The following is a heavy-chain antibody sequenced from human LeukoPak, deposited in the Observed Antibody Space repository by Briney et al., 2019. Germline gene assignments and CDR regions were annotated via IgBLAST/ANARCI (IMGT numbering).Heavy chain of an antibody. CDR2: VNQGGSET. J-gene: IGHJ6*04. CDR1: GFTFNTYW. D-gene: IGHD3-10*02. CDR3: AELGITMIGGV. Sequence: QSGGSLRLSCAASGFTFNTYWMTWVRQAPGKGLEWVANVNQGGSETYYVDSVEGRFIISRENAKNSMYLQMNSLRAEDTAVYYCAELGITMIGGVWGKGTTVTISS. V-gene: IGHV3-7*01.